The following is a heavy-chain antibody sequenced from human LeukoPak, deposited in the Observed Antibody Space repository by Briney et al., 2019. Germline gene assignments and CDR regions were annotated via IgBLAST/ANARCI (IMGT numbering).Heavy chain of an antibody. J-gene: IGHJ4*02. Sequence: SQTLSLTCTVSGGPISSAGYSWSWIRLHPGKGLEWIGYIYYSGSTYYNPSLKSRVTTSVDKSNNQFSLNLSSVTAADTAVYYCARATSRYYFDYWGQGTLVTVSS. CDR1: GGPISSAGYS. D-gene: IGHD6-6*01. CDR3: ARATSRYYFDY. V-gene: IGHV4-31*03. CDR2: IYYSGST.